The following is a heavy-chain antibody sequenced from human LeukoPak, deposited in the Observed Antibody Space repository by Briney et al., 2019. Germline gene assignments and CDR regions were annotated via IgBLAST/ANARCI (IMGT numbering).Heavy chain of an antibody. CDR1: GFTFSSYW. CDR3: ARDKTEKTGIAAAGTPSGFSMDV. CDR2: IKQDGSEK. D-gene: IGHD6-13*01. V-gene: IGHV3-7*01. J-gene: IGHJ6*03. Sequence: GGSLRLSCAASGFTFSSYWMSWVRQAPEKGLEWVANIKQDGSEKYYVDSVKGRFTISRDNAKNSLYLQMNSLRAEDTAVYYCARDKTEKTGIAAAGTPSGFSMDVWGKGTTVTVSS.